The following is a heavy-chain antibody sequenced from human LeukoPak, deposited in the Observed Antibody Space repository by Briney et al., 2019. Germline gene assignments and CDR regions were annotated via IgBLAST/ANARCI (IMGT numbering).Heavy chain of an antibody. CDR3: ASEYSSSWNAFDI. V-gene: IGHV4-39*01. CDR1: GGSISSSSYY. J-gene: IGHJ3*02. D-gene: IGHD6-6*01. CDR2: IYYSGST. Sequence: SETLSLTCTVSGGSISSSSYYWGWIRQPPGKGLEWIGSIYYSGSTYYNPSLKSRVTISVDTSKNQFSLKLSSVTAAGTAVYYCASEYSSSWNAFDIWGQGTMVTVSS.